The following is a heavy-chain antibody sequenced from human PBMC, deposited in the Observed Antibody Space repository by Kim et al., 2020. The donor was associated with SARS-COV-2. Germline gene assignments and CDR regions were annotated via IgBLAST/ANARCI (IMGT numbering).Heavy chain of an antibody. V-gene: IGHV4-34*01. CDR2: INHSGST. Sequence: SETLSLTCAVYGGSFSGYYWSWIRQPPGKGLEWIGEINHSGSTNYNPSLKSRVTISVDTSKNQFSLKLSSVTAADTAVYYCARDRQKYNWNDTETDYWG. D-gene: IGHD1-20*01. CDR1: GGSFSGYY. CDR3: ARDRQKYNWNDTETDY. J-gene: IGHJ4*01.